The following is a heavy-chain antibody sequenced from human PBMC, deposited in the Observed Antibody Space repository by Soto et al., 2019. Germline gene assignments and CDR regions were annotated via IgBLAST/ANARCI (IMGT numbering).Heavy chain of an antibody. V-gene: IGHV1-69*04. CDR1: GGTFSSYT. CDR3: ARDPFVGGSCFDY. CDR2: IIPILGIA. D-gene: IGHD2-15*01. J-gene: IGHJ4*02. Sequence: SVKVSCKASGGTFSSYTISWVRQAPGQGLEWMGRIIPILGIANYAQKFQGRVTITADKSTSTAYMELSSLRSEDTAVYYCARDPFVGGSCFDYWGQGTLVTVSS.